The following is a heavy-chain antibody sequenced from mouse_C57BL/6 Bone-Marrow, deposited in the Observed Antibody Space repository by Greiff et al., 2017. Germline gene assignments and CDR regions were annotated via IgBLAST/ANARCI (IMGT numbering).Heavy chain of an antibody. Sequence: VQLQQSGPELVKPGASVKISCKASGYAFSSSWMNWVKQRPGKGLEWIGRIYPGDGDTNYNGKFKGKATLTADKSSSTAYMQLSSLTSEDSAVYFCARSAIYYYGSKYFDYWGQGTTLTVSS. CDR2: IYPGDGDT. CDR1: GYAFSSSW. D-gene: IGHD1-1*01. J-gene: IGHJ2*01. CDR3: ARSAIYYYGSKYFDY. V-gene: IGHV1-82*01.